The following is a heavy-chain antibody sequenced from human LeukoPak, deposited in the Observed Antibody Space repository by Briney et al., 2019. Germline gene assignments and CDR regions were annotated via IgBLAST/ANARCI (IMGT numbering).Heavy chain of an antibody. V-gene: IGHV1-46*01. Sequence: ASVNVSCKASRYTFTNYYMYWVRPAPGQGREWLGVINPSGGSTDYAQKFQGRVTMTRDTSTSTVYMELSSLRSEDTAVYYCARVDSGRPRDGFDIWGQGTMVTVSS. CDR1: RYTFTNYY. CDR2: INPSGGST. J-gene: IGHJ3*02. CDR3: ARVDSGRPRDGFDI. D-gene: IGHD6-19*01.